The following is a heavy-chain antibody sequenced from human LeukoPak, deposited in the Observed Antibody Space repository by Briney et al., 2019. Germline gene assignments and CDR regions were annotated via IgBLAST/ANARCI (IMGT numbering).Heavy chain of an antibody. V-gene: IGHV1-46*01. Sequence: GASVKVSCKASGYTSTSYFMHWVRQAPGQGLEWMGIINPSGGSTSYAQKFQGRVTMTRDTSTSTVYMELSSLRSEDTAVYYCARDDGYYGSGSYSPVFWGQGTMVTVSS. D-gene: IGHD3-10*01. CDR2: INPSGGST. CDR3: ARDDGYYGSGSYSPVF. J-gene: IGHJ3*01. CDR1: GYTSTSYF.